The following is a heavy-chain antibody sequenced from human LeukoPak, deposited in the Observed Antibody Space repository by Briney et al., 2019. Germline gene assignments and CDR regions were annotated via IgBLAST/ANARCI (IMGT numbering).Heavy chain of an antibody. V-gene: IGHV4-34*01. D-gene: IGHD3-10*01. CDR3: ARGVYYGSGSYYNARKNWFDP. CDR2: INHSGST. J-gene: IGHJ5*02. CDR1: GGSFSGYY. Sequence: PPETLSLTCAVYGGSFSGYYWGWIRQPPGKGLEWIGEINHSGSTNYNPSLKSRVTVSVDTSKNQLSLKLSSVTAADTAVYYCARGVYYGSGSYYNARKNWFDPWGQGTLVTVSS.